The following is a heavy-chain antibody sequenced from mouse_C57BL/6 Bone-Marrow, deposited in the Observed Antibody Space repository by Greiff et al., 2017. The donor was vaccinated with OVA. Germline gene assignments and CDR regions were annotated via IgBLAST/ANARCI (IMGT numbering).Heavy chain of an antibody. Sequence: VQLQQSGAELVKPGASVKMSCKASGYTFTSYWITWVKQRPGQGLEWIGDIYPGSGSTNYNEKFKSKATLTVDTSSSTAYMQLSSLTSADSAVYYCARSKYYGSSYGAMDYWGQGTSVTVSS. J-gene: IGHJ4*01. CDR3: ARSKYYGSSYGAMDY. CDR2: IYPGSGST. D-gene: IGHD1-1*01. CDR1: GYTFTSYW. V-gene: IGHV1-55*01.